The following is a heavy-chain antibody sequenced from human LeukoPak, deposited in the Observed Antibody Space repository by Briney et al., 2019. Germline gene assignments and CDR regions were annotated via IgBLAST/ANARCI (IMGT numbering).Heavy chain of an antibody. CDR3: AKDLAAAAPRAFDI. V-gene: IGHV3-7*03. CDR1: GFTLGNFW. J-gene: IGHJ3*02. D-gene: IGHD6-13*01. Sequence: AGGSLRLSCAASGFTLGNFWMSWLRQAPGKGPEGVANIRKDGGEKYYVDAVKGRFTISRDNAKNSLYLQMNSLRAEDTALYYCAKDLAAAAPRAFDIRGQGTMVTVSS. CDR2: IRKDGGEK.